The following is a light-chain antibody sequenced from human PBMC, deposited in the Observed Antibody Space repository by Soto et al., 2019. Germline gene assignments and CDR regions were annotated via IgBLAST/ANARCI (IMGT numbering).Light chain of an antibody. CDR1: NLGSKS. CDR3: QVWDSITDHWV. Sequence: SYELTQPPSVSVAPGQTAGVSCGGNNLGSKSVHWYQQKSGQAPVLVVFDDSDRPSGIPERISGSNSGNTATLTISRVEAGDEADYYCQVWDSITDHWVFGGGTKLTVL. V-gene: IGLV3-21*02. J-gene: IGLJ3*02. CDR2: DDS.